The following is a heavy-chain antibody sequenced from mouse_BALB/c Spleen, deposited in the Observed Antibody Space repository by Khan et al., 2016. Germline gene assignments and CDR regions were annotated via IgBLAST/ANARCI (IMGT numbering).Heavy chain of an antibody. CDR3: VSELGGFAY. CDR1: GFSLTSYG. V-gene: IGHV2-9*02. CDR2: IWAGGGT. D-gene: IGHD4-1*01. J-gene: IGHJ3*01. Sequence: QVQLQQPGPGLVASSQSLSITCTVSGFSLTSYGIHWVRQPPGKGLEWLGVIWAGGGTNYDSALMSRLSINKDNSKSQVFLKMNSLQTDDTAMYYCVSELGGFAYWGQGTLVTVSA.